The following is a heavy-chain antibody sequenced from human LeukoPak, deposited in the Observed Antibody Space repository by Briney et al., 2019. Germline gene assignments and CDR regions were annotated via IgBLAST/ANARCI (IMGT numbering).Heavy chain of an antibody. V-gene: IGHV3-53*01. CDR1: GFTVSSNY. Sequence: GGSLRLSCAASGFTVSSNYMSWVRQAPGKGLEWVSVIYSGGSTYYADSVKGRFTISRGNSKNTLYLQMNSLRAEDTAVYYCASRDDYGGLFDYWGQGTLVTVSS. CDR2: IYSGGST. D-gene: IGHD4-23*01. CDR3: ASRDDYGGLFDY. J-gene: IGHJ4*02.